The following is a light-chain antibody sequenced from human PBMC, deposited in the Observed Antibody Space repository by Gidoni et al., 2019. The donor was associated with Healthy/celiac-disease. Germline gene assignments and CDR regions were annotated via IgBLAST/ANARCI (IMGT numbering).Light chain of an antibody. Sequence: AIRMTQSPSPLSASTGDRVTITCRARQGMSSYLAWYQQKPGKAPKLLIYAASTLQCGVPSRFSGSGSGTDFTLTISCLQSEDFATYYCQQYYSYPRTFGQGTKVEIK. CDR1: QGMSSY. CDR3: QQYYSYPRT. V-gene: IGKV1-8*01. CDR2: AAS. J-gene: IGKJ1*01.